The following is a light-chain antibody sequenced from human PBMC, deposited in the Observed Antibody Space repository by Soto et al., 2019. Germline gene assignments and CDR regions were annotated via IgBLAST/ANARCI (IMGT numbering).Light chain of an antibody. CDR1: QSVSNNY. V-gene: IGKV3-20*01. CDR2: GAS. CDR3: QQYGSSPRT. J-gene: IGKJ1*01. Sequence: EIVMTQSPSTLSVSPGERATLSCRTSQSVSNNYLAWYQQKPGQAPRLFIYGASTRATGIPARFSGSGSGTDFTLTISRLEPEDFAVYYCQQYGSSPRTFGQGTKVDIK.